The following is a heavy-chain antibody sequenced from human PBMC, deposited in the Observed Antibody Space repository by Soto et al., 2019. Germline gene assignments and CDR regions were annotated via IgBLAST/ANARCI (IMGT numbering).Heavy chain of an antibody. CDR3: AKDGPPYYYDSSGYVDY. Sequence: QVQLVQSGGGVVQPGRSLRLSCAASGFTFSSYGMHWVRQAPGKGLEWVAVISYDGSNKYYADPVKGRSTISRXXSXNXXYLQMNSLRAEDTAVYYCAKDGPPYYYDSSGYVDYWGQGTLVTVSS. V-gene: IGHV3-30*18. D-gene: IGHD3-22*01. J-gene: IGHJ4*02. CDR1: GFTFSSYG. CDR2: ISYDGSNK.